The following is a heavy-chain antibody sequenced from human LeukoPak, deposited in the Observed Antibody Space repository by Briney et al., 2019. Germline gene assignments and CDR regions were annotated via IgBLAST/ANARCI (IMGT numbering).Heavy chain of an antibody. V-gene: IGHV3-23*01. CDR2: ISGNGGST. CDR3: AKDKNYYDSSGYYSPWNAFDI. D-gene: IGHD3-22*01. CDR1: GFTFSSYG. Sequence: GGTLRLSCAASGFTFSSYGMSWVRQAPGKGLEWVSAISGNGGSTYYADSVKGRFTISRDNSKNTLYLQMNSLRAEDTAVYYCAKDKNYYDSSGYYSPWNAFDIWGQGTMVTVSS. J-gene: IGHJ3*02.